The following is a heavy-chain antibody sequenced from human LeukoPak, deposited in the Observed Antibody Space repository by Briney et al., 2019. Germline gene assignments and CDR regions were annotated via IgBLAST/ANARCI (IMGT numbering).Heavy chain of an antibody. CDR1: GFTFSSYA. V-gene: IGHV3-23*01. CDR2: ISGSGGST. D-gene: IGHD2-21*02. CDR3: AKEVTAIQPRDHFDY. J-gene: IGHJ4*02. Sequence: PGGSLRLSCAAYGFTFSSYAMSWVRQAPGKGLEWVSAISGSGGSTYYADSVKGRFTISRDNSKNTLYLHMNSLRAEDTAVYYCAKEVTAIQPRDHFDYWGQGTLVTVSS.